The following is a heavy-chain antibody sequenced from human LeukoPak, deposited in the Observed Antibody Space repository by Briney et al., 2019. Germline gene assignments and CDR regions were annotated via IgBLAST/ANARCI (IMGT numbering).Heavy chain of an antibody. D-gene: IGHD3-22*01. V-gene: IGHV3-23*01. J-gene: IGHJ5*02. CDR1: GFTFSSYA. CDR3: AKCPSPYYYDSSGYYYHNWFDP. CDR2: ISGSGGST. Sequence: GGSLRLSCAASGFTFSSYAMRWVRQAPGKGLEWVSAISGSGGSTYYADSVKARFTISRDNSKNTLYLQMNSLRAEDTAVYYCAKCPSPYYYDSSGYYYHNWFDPWGQGTLVTVSS.